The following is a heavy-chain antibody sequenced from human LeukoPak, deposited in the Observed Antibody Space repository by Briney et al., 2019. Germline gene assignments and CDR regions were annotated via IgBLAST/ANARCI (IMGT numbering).Heavy chain of an antibody. CDR3: ARVGYYDSWSGRFDYYYMDV. Sequence: GGSLRLSCAASGFTFSGCSMNWVRQAPGKGLEWVSYISSSSSTIYYADSVKGRFTISRDNAKNLLYLQMNSLRAEDTAVYYCARVGYYDSWSGRFDYYYMDVWGKGTTVTVSS. V-gene: IGHV3-48*04. CDR2: ISSSSSTI. D-gene: IGHD3-3*01. CDR1: GFTFSGCS. J-gene: IGHJ6*03.